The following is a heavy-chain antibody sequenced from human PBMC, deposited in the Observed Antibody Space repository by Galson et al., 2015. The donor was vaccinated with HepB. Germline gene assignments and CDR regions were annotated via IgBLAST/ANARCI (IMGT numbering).Heavy chain of an antibody. CDR1: GFTFSSYA. CDR3: AGNWNYAEGDY. Sequence: SLRLSCAASGFTFSSYAMHWVRQAPGKGLEWVAVISYDGSNKYYADSVKGRFTISRDNAKNSLYLQMNSLRAEDTAVYYCAGNWNYAEGDYWGQGTLVTVSS. J-gene: IGHJ4*02. CDR2: ISYDGSNK. V-gene: IGHV3-30-3*01. D-gene: IGHD1-7*01.